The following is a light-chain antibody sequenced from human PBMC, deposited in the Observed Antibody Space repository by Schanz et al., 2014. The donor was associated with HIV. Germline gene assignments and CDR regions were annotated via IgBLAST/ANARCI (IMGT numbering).Light chain of an antibody. Sequence: EIVLTQSPGTLSVSPGERATLSCTASQSVSSNLAWYQHKPGQAPRLLMSTASERAIGIPDRFSGSGSGTDFSLTISRLEPEDFAVYYCQQYGSSFGPGTKVDIK. CDR1: QSVSSN. CDR2: TAS. V-gene: IGKV3-20*01. J-gene: IGKJ3*01. CDR3: QQYGSS.